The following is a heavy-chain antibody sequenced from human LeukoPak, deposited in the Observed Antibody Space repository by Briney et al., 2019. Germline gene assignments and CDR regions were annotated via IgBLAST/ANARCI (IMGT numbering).Heavy chain of an antibody. CDR2: ISWDGGST. J-gene: IGHJ4*02. CDR3: AKGPPYYYGSGSYYNCFDY. Sequence: PGGSLRLSCAASGFTFDDYTIHWVRQAPGKGLEWVSLISWDGGSTYYADSVKGRFTISRDNSKNSLYLQMNSLRTEDTALYYCAKGPPYYYGSGSYYNCFDYWGQGTLVTVSS. D-gene: IGHD3-10*01. CDR1: GFTFDDYT. V-gene: IGHV3-43*01.